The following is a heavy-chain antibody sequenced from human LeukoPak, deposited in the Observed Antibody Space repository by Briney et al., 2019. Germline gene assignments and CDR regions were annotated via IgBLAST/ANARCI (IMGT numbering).Heavy chain of an antibody. CDR2: IYHSGST. CDR3: ARAYGSYSFDY. D-gene: IGHD1-26*01. CDR1: GGSIDSRSYY. J-gene: IGHJ4*02. V-gene: IGHV4-39*07. Sequence: SETLSLTCTVSGGSIDSRSYYWDWIRQAPGKGLEWIGTIYHSGSTDYNPSLKSRVTISVDTSKNQFSLKLSSVTAADTAVYYCARAYGSYSFDYWGQGTLVTVSS.